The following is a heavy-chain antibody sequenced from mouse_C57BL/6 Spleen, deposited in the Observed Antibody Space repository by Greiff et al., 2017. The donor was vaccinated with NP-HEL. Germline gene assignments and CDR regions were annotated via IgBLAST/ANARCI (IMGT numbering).Heavy chain of an antibody. D-gene: IGHD4-1*01. CDR3: ARSRGTEYYFDY. CDR2: IYPRSGNT. Sequence: VQLQESGAELARPGASVKLSCKASGYTFTSYGISWVKQRTGQGLEWIGEIYPRSGNTYYNEKFKGKATLTADKSSSTAYMELRSLTSEDSAVYFCARSRGTEYYFDYWGQGTTLTVSS. CDR1: GYTFTSYG. V-gene: IGHV1-81*01. J-gene: IGHJ2*01.